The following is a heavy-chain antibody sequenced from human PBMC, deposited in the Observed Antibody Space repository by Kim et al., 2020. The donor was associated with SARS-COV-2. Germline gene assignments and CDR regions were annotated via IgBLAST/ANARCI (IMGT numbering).Heavy chain of an antibody. V-gene: IGHV3-53*04. Sequence: GGSLRLSCAASGFTVSSNYMSWVRQAPGKGLEWVSVIYSGGSTYYADSVKGRFTISRHNSKNTLYLQMNSLRAEDTAVYYCARDRTVQYYDILTGYSRNFTHYYYYGMDVWGQGTTVTVSS. CDR1: GFTVSSNY. J-gene: IGHJ6*02. CDR2: IYSGGST. CDR3: ARDRTVQYYDILTGYSRNFTHYYYYGMDV. D-gene: IGHD3-9*01.